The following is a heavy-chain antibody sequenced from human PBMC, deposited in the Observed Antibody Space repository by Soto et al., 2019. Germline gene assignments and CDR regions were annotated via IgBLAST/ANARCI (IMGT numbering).Heavy chain of an antibody. CDR3: GKPPGYYYDSTTYYSG. Sequence: PGGSLRLSCSASGFTFSSYDIHWVRQAPGKGLEYVSSISSDGSTYYAVSVKGSFTISRDNSRNTLYHRMSSLRVEDTAVYYCGKPPGYYYDSTTYYSGWGQGPRVSLSS. CDR1: GFTFSSYD. V-gene: IGHV3-64D*06. J-gene: IGHJ4*02. CDR2: ISSDGST. D-gene: IGHD3-22*01.